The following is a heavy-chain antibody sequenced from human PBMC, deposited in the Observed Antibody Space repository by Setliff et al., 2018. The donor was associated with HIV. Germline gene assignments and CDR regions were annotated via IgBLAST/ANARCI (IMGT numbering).Heavy chain of an antibody. CDR2: IYTSGST. V-gene: IGHV4-4*07. CDR3: ARASSSGFLKYSDY. D-gene: IGHD6-19*01. J-gene: IGHJ4*02. CDR1: GGSISSYY. Sequence: SETLSLTCTVSGGSISSYYWSWIRQPAGKGLEWIGRIYTSGSTNYNPSLKSRVTMSVDTSKNQFSLKLSSVTAADTAVYYCARASSSGFLKYSDYWGQGTLVTVSS.